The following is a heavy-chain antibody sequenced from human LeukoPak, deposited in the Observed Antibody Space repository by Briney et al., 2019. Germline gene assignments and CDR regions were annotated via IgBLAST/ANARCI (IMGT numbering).Heavy chain of an antibody. J-gene: IGHJ4*02. Sequence: GGSLRLSCAASGFTFSSYGMSWVRQAPGKGLEWVSAISGSGGSTYYADSVKGRFTISRDNSKNTLYLQMNSLRAEDTAVYYCAKGSSSSGWYFNADYWGQGTLVTVSS. CDR2: ISGSGGST. CDR3: AKGSSSSGWYFNADY. CDR1: GFTFSSYG. D-gene: IGHD6-19*01. V-gene: IGHV3-23*01.